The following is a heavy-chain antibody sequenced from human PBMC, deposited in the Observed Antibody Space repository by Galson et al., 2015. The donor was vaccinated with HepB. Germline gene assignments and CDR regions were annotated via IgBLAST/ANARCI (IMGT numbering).Heavy chain of an antibody. V-gene: IGHV1-24*01. D-gene: IGHD4-23*01. CDR1: GYTHNESS. Sequence: SLKDDSKDYGYTHNESSMHWAREAHRKGLEWMGGFDPEDGETIYAQKFQGRVTMTEDTSTDTAYMELSSLRSEDTAVYYCATAPGPWGYGGRRGLDYWGQGTLVTVSS. J-gene: IGHJ4*02. CDR2: FDPEDGET. CDR3: ATAPGPWGYGGRRGLDY.